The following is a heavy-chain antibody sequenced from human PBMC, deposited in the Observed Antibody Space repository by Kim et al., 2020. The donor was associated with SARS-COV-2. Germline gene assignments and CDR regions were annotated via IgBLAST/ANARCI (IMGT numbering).Heavy chain of an antibody. Sequence: ADSVKGQFTISRDNSKNTLYLQMNNLRAEDTAVYDCAKLNSDYVWGSIDIWGQGTIVTFSS. V-gene: IGHV3-23*01. CDR3: AKLNSDYVWGSIDI. D-gene: IGHD3-16*01. J-gene: IGHJ3*02.